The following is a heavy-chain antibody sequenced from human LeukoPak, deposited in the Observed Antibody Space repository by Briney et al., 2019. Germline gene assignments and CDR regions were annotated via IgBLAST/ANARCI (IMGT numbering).Heavy chain of an antibody. V-gene: IGHV3-30-3*01. Sequence: PGGSLRLSCAASGFTFSSYAMHWVRQAPGKGLEWVAVISYDGCNKYYADSVKGRFTISRDNSKNTLYLQMNSLRAEDTAVYYCATETFGVVIKYYFDYWGQGTLVTVSS. J-gene: IGHJ4*02. CDR3: ATETFGVVIKYYFDY. D-gene: IGHD3-3*01. CDR1: GFTFSSYA. CDR2: ISYDGCNK.